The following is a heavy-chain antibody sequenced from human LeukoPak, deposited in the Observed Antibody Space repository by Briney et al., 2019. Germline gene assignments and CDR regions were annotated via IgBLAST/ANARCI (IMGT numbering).Heavy chain of an antibody. D-gene: IGHD2-21*01. CDR3: ARDIKYCAPTLCHRNWFDP. CDR1: GSTLSSYS. J-gene: IGHJ5*02. CDR2: ISSSSNTI. V-gene: IGHV3-48*01. Sequence: PGGSLRLSCAASGSTLSSYSMDWFRQTPGKGLEWIAYISSSSNTIYYADSVEGRFTISRDNAKNALYLQMNSLRAEDSAVYFCARDIKYCAPTLCHRNWFDPWGQGTLVTVSS.